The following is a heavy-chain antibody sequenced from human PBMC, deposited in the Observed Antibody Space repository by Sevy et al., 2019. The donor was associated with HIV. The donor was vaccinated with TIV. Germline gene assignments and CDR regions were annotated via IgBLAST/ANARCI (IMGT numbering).Heavy chain of an antibody. D-gene: IGHD5-18*01. Sequence: GGSLRLSCAASGFTFSSYGMHWVRQAPGKGLEWVAVISYDGSNKYYADSVKGRFTISRDNSKNTLYLQMNSLRAEDMAVYYCANRYSSRLGDAFDIRGQGTMVTVSS. CDR2: ISYDGSNK. CDR3: ANRYSSRLGDAFDI. V-gene: IGHV3-30*18. J-gene: IGHJ3*02. CDR1: GFTFSSYG.